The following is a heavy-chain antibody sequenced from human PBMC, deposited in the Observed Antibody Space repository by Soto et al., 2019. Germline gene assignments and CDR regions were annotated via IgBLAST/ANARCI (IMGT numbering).Heavy chain of an antibody. CDR1: GYTFTGYY. CDR3: ARVGGQEQLVPEYYFDY. V-gene: IGHV1-2*02. CDR2: INPNSGGT. Sequence: QVQLVQSGAEVKKPGASVKVSCKASGYTFTGYYMHWVRQAPGQGLEWMGWINPNSGGTNYAQKFQGGVTMTRDTSISTAYMELGRLRSDDTAVYYCARVGGQEQLVPEYYFDYWGQGTLVTVSS. D-gene: IGHD6-6*01. J-gene: IGHJ4*02.